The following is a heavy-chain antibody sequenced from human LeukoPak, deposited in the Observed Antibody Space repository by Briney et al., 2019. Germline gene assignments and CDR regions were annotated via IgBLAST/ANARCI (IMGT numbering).Heavy chain of an antibody. CDR1: GFTFGDYA. CDR3: TRDIFLSSWYEV. D-gene: IGHD6-13*01. J-gene: IGHJ4*02. CDR2: IRSKAYGGTT. V-gene: IGHV3-49*03. Sequence: GGSLRLSCTASGFTFGDYAMSWFRQAPGKGLEWVGFIRSKAYGGTTEYAASVKGRFTISRVDSKSIAYLQMNSLKTEDTAVYHCTRDIFLSSWYEVWGQGTLVTVSS.